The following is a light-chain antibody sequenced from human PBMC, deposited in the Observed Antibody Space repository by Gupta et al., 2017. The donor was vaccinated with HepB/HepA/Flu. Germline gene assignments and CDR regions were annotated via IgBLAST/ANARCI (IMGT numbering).Light chain of an antibody. Sequence: EIVLTQSPGTLSLSPGERATLSCRASQGVSGSHLAWYQQKPGQAPRLLIYGGSSRATGIPDRFSGSGSGTDFTLTISRLEPEDLAVYHCQQDGSSPYTFGQGTKLEIK. CDR2: GGS. CDR1: QGVSGSH. V-gene: IGKV3-20*01. J-gene: IGKJ2*01. CDR3: QQDGSSPYT.